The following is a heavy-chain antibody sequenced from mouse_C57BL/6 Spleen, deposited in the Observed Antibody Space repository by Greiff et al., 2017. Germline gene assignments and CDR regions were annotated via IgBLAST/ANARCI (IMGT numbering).Heavy chain of an antibody. CDR3: ARRANWDYAMDY. Sequence: EVQRVESGGGLVQPGGSLKLSCAASGFTFSDYYMYWVRQTPEKRLEWVAYISNGGGSTYYPDTVKGRFTISRDNAKNTLYLQMSRLKSEDTAMYYCARRANWDYAMDYWGQGTSVTVSS. D-gene: IGHD4-1*01. J-gene: IGHJ4*01. CDR1: GFTFSDYY. CDR2: ISNGGGST. V-gene: IGHV5-12*01.